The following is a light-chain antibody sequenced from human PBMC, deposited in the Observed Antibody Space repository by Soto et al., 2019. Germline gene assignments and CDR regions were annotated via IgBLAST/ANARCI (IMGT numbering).Light chain of an antibody. CDR1: QSVGKY. J-gene: IGKJ5*01. CDR3: QQYGGSPRIT. CDR2: DAS. V-gene: IGKV3-20*01. Sequence: EIVMTQSPATLSLSPGERATLSCRASQSVGKYLVWYQQKPGQAPRLLIYDASNRATGIPARFSGSGSGTDFTLIINRLEPEDVAIYYCQQYGGSPRITFGQGTRLEIK.